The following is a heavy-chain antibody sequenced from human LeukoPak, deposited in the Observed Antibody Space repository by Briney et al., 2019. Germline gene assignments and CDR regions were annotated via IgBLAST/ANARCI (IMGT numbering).Heavy chain of an antibody. CDR2: IYYSGST. CDR1: GGSISSYY. J-gene: IGHJ4*02. CDR3: AREWGDTEHL. V-gene: IGHV4-59*01. D-gene: IGHD5-18*01. Sequence: SQTLSLTCTVSGGSISSYYWSWIRQPPGKGLEWIGYIYYSGSTNYNPSLKSRVTISVDTSKNQFSLKLSSVTAAGTAVYYCAREWGDTEHLWGQGTLVTVSS.